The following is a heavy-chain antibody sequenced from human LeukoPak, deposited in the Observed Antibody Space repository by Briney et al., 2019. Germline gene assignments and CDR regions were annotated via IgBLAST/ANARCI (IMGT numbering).Heavy chain of an antibody. D-gene: IGHD4-17*01. CDR3: ARGGYGVAFDI. CDR1: GYNFVAYY. Sequence: VASVKVSCKASGYNFVAYYMHWIRQAPGQELEWMGRIHPHSGGTNYAQKFQGRVTMTRDTSISTAYMELSGLRSDDTAMYYCARGGYGVAFDIWGQGTMVTVSS. V-gene: IGHV1-2*06. J-gene: IGHJ3*02. CDR2: IHPHSGGT.